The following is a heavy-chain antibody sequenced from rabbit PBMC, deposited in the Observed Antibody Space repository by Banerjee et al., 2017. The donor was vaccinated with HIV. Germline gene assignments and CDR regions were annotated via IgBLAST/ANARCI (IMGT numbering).Heavy chain of an antibody. J-gene: IGHJ4*01. CDR3: ARNYDL. CDR1: GFSFSSYY. CDR2: IDAGSFGST. V-gene: IGHV1S40*01. D-gene: IGHD2-1*01. Sequence: QSLEESGGDLVKPGASLTLTCTASGFSFSSYYMCWVRQAPGKGLEWIACIDAGSFGSTDYASWAKGRFTISKTSSTTVTLQMTSLTAADTATYFCARNYDLWGPGTLVTV.